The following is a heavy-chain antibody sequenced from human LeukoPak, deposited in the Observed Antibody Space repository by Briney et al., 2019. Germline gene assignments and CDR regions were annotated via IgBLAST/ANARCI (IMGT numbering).Heavy chain of an antibody. CDR1: GGSFSGYY. Sequence: SETLSLTCAVYGGSFSGYYWSWIRQPPGKGLEWIGEINHSGSTNYNPSLKSRVTISVDTSKKQFSLKLRSVTAADTAVYYCARDNYYDSTGYTDYWGQGTLVTVSS. V-gene: IGHV4-34*01. D-gene: IGHD3-22*01. CDR3: ARDNYYDSTGYTDY. J-gene: IGHJ4*02. CDR2: INHSGST.